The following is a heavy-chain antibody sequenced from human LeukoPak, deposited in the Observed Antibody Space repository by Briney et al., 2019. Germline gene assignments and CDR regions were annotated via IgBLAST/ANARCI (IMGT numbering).Heavy chain of an antibody. D-gene: IGHD2-2*01. CDR1: GGTFSSYA. Sequence: SVKVSCKASGGTFSSYAISWVRQAPGQGLEWMGGIIPIFGTANYAQKFQGRVTITADESTSTAYMELSSLRSEDTAVYYCARDVGYCSSTSCSNFDYWGQGNLVTVSS. J-gene: IGHJ4*02. V-gene: IGHV1-69*01. CDR2: IIPIFGTA. CDR3: ARDVGYCSSTSCSNFDY.